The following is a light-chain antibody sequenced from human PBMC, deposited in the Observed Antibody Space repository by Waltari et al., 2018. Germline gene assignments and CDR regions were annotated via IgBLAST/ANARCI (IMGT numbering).Light chain of an antibody. CDR3: QLRTGWPMT. V-gene: IGKV3-11*01. CDR2: DAS. CDR1: QSVSNS. J-gene: IGKJ5*01. Sequence: EVVLTQSPATLSLSPGERATLSCRASQSVSNSLAWYRQKPGQAPSLLSDDASTRAAGIPGRFSGSGSGTDFTLTISSLEPEDCAVYYCQLRTGWPMTFGQGTRLEIK.